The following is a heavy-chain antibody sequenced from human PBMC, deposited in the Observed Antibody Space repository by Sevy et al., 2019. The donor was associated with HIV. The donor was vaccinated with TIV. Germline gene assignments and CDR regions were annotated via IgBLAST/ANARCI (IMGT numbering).Heavy chain of an antibody. V-gene: IGHV3-23*01. CDR3: AREGCTKPHDY. Sequence: GGFLRLSCAASGFTFSKYSMSWVRQPPGKGLEWVSTLSFGCGEIKHADSVKGRFTISRDNSKNSLYLQMNNLRAEDTAVYYCAREGCTKPHDYWGQGTLVTVSS. J-gene: IGHJ4*02. D-gene: IGHD2-8*01. CDR1: GFTFSKYS. CDR2: LSFGCGEI.